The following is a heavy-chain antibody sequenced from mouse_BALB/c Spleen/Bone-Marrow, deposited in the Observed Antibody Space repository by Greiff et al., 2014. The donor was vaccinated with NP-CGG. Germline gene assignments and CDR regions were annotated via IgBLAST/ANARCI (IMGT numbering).Heavy chain of an antibody. Sequence: VQLQQSGAELVKPGASVKLSCTASGFNIKDTYMHWVKQRPEQGLEWIGRIDPANGNTKYDPKFQGKATITADTSSNTAYLQXXXXTSEDTAVYYCARYYYGTRYYFDYWGQGTTLTVSS. CDR3: ARYYYGTRYYFDY. J-gene: IGHJ2*01. CDR2: IDPANGNT. V-gene: IGHV14-3*02. D-gene: IGHD1-1*01. CDR1: GFNIKDTY.